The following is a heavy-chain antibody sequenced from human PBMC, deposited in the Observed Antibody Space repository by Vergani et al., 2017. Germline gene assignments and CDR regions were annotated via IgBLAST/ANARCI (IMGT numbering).Heavy chain of an antibody. Sequence: QVQLQESGPGLVKSSETLSLTCSVSFDSIRNLYCNWIRQPPGKGLEWIGTIHYSENNNYNPSLKTRVTISVDTSKNQFSLTLTSVTAADTAVYYCASDTHSEQRADRWGQGILVTVTS. V-gene: IGHV4-59*11. D-gene: IGHD1/OR15-1a*01. CDR3: ASDTHSEQRADR. CDR1: FDSIRNLY. J-gene: IGHJ5*02. CDR2: IHYSENN.